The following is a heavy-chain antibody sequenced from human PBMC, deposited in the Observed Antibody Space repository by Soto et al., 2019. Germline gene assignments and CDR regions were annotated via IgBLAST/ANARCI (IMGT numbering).Heavy chain of an antibody. CDR3: ASNNYDVLTGYFSSDY. V-gene: IGHV4-31*03. CDR2: IYYSGST. CDR1: GGSINSGGYY. D-gene: IGHD3-9*01. Sequence: SDTLSLTCTVSGGSINSGGYYWSWIRQHPGEGLEWIGYIYYSGSTYYNPSLKSRVSISIDTSKNQFSLKLSSVTAADTAVYYCASNNYDVLTGYFSSDYWGQGTLVTVS. J-gene: IGHJ4*02.